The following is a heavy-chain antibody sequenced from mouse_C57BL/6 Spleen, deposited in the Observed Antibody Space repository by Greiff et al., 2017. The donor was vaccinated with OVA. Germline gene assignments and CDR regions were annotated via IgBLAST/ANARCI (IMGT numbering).Heavy chain of an antibody. Sequence: QVQLQQSGPELVKPGASVKLSCKASGYTFTSYDINWVKQRPGQGLEWIGWIYPRDGSTKYNEKFKGKATLTVDTSSSTAYMELHSLTSEDSAVYFCAREGDYYGSNCYAMDYWGQGTSVTVSA. V-gene: IGHV1-85*01. CDR1: GYTFTSYD. CDR3: AREGDYYGSNCYAMDY. J-gene: IGHJ4*01. D-gene: IGHD1-1*01. CDR2: IYPRDGST.